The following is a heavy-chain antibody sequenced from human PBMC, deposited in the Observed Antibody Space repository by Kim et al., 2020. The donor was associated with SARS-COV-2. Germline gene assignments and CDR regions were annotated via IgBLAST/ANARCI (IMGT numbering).Heavy chain of an antibody. CDR2: I. CDR3: ARGPNYSPFDY. V-gene: IGHV3-11*04. Sequence: IYHADAGRGRFTISRDNDKNSLYLQMNSLRAEDMAVYYCARGPNYSPFDYWGQGTLVTVSS. D-gene: IGHD4-4*01. J-gene: IGHJ4*02.